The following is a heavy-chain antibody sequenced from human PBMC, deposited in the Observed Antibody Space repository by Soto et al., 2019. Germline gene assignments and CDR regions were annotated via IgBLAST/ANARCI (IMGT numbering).Heavy chain of an antibody. D-gene: IGHD3-10*01. CDR2: ISYDGRNK. CDR3: VNEGGQIGDY. J-gene: IGHJ4*02. Sequence: VQLVESGGGVVQPWRSLRLSCATSGFTFSRYVMHWVRQAPGKGLEWVAVISYDGRNKYYGDAVKGRFTISRDNSNNTLFLQMTSLRPDDTAVYYCVNEGGQIGDYWGQGTLVTVSS. CDR1: GFTFSRYV. V-gene: IGHV3-30*18.